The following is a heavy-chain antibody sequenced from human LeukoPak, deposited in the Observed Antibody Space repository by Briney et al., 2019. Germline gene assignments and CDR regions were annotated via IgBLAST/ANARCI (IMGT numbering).Heavy chain of an antibody. CDR2: INPSGGST. CDR1: GYTFTSYY. Sequence: GASVKVSCKASGYTFTSYYMHWVRQAPGQGLEWMGIINPSGGSTSYAQKFQGRVTMTRDTSTSTVYMELSSLRSEDTAVYYCARDALRSEYSSSSPFDYWGQGTLVTVSS. J-gene: IGHJ4*02. V-gene: IGHV1-46*01. CDR3: ARDALRSEYSSSSPFDY. D-gene: IGHD6-6*01.